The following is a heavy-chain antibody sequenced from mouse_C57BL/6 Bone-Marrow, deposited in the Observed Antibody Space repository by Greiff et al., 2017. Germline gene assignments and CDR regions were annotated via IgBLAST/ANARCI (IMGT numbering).Heavy chain of an antibody. CDR3: AREELLRSWFAY. V-gene: IGHV1-72*01. J-gene: IGHJ3*01. CDR1: GCTFTSYW. CDR2: IDPNSGGT. D-gene: IGHD1-1*01. Sequence: VQLQQPGAELVKPGASVKLSCKASGCTFTSYWMHWVKQRPGRGLEWIGRIDPNSGGTKYNEKFKSKATLTVDKPSSTAYMQLSSLTSEDSAVYDCAREELLRSWFAYWGQGTLVTVSA.